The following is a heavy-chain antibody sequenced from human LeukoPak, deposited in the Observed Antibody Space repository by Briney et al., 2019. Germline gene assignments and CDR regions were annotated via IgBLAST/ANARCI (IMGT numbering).Heavy chain of an antibody. J-gene: IGHJ4*02. Sequence: PGGSLRLSCAASGFTFSNAWMRWVRQAPGKGLEWVGRIKSKTDGGTTDYAAPVKGRFTISRDDSKNTLYLQMNSLKTEDTAVYYCTTASMRDFWSGYYTGFSNRYYFDYWGQGTLVTVSS. CDR3: TTASMRDFWSGYYTGFSNRYYFDY. V-gene: IGHV3-15*01. D-gene: IGHD3-3*01. CDR1: GFTFSNAW. CDR2: IKSKTDGGTT.